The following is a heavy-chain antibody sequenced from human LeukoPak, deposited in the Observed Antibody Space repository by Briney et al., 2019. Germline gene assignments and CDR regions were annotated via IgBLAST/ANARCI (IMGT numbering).Heavy chain of an antibody. CDR2: MYYSGGT. J-gene: IGHJ5*02. V-gene: IGHV4-59*01. D-gene: IGHD3-22*01. Sequence: SETLSRTCTVSGGSISSYYWSWIRQPPGKGLEWIGNMYYSGGTNYNPSLRSRVTISVDTSKNQFSLKLSSVTAADTAVYYCARLRNYYDRSGYKQLWFDPWGQGTLVTVSS. CDR1: GGSISSYY. CDR3: ARLRNYYDRSGYKQLWFDP.